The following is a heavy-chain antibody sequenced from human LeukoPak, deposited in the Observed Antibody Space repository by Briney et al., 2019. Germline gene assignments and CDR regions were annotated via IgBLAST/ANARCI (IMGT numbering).Heavy chain of an antibody. CDR2: IYYGGST. J-gene: IGHJ4*02. Sequence: SETLSLTCTVSGGSISSSSYYWGWIRRPPGKGLEWIGTIYYGGSTYYNPSLKSRVTISVDTSKSQFSLKLSSVTAADTAIYYCARDPSTFYFDYWGQGALVTVSS. CDR1: GGSISSSSYY. V-gene: IGHV4-39*07. CDR3: ARDPSTFYFDY.